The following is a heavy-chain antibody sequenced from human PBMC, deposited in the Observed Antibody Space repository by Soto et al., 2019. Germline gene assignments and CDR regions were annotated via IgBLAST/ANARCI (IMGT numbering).Heavy chain of an antibody. CDR3: ARDQGCGGDCYGYAFDI. V-gene: IGHV3-30-3*01. J-gene: IGHJ3*02. Sequence: QVQLVESGGGVVQPGRSLRLSCAASGFTFSSYAMHWVRQAPGKGLEWVAVISYDGSNKYYADSVKGRFTISRDNSKNTLYLQMNSLRAEDTAVYYCARDQGCGGDCYGYAFDIWGQGTMVTVSS. D-gene: IGHD2-21*02. CDR2: ISYDGSNK. CDR1: GFTFSSYA.